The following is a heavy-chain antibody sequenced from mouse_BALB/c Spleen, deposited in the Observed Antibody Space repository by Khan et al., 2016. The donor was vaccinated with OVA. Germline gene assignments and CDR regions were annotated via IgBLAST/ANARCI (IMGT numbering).Heavy chain of an antibody. CDR1: GYTFTSYW. CDR2: IAPGSGST. Sequence: DLVKPGASVKLSCKASGYTFTSYWINWIKQRPGQGLEWVGRIAPGSGSTSYNEMFKDKPTLTVDTSSSTAYIQLISLSSEDSAVYFCARSNYYGSGLYAMDYWGQGTSVTVSS. J-gene: IGHJ4*01. CDR3: ARSNYYGSGLYAMDY. D-gene: IGHD1-1*01. V-gene: IGHV1S41*01.